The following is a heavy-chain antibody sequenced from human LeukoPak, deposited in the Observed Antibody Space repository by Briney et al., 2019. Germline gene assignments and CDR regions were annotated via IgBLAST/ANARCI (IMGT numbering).Heavy chain of an antibody. V-gene: IGHV3-48*02. CDR2: ISSSSNTI. CDR3: ARDILTKQAYSGYDN. J-gene: IGHJ6*02. D-gene: IGHD5-12*01. CDR1: GFTFSTYS. Sequence: PGGSLRLSCAASGFTFSTYSMNWVRQAPGKGLEWVSYISSSSNTIYYADSVKGRFTISRDNAKNSLYLQMNSLRDEDTAVYYCARDILTKQAYSGYDNWGQGTTVTVSS.